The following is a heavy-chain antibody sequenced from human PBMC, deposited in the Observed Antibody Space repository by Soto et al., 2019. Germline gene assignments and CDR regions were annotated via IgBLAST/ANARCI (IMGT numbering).Heavy chain of an antibody. CDR3: AGEPKYYYFWSSLAPICIGQDDYYMDV. CDR2: IKQDGSEK. Sequence: GGSLRLSCAASGFTFSSYWMSWVRQAPGKGLEWVATIKQDGSEKYYVDSVKGRFTISRDKAKNSLYLQMNSLRAEDTAMYNCAGEPKYYYFWSSLAPICIGQDDYYMDVWGKGTTVTVSS. J-gene: IGHJ6*03. V-gene: IGHV3-7*01. CDR1: GFTFSSYW. D-gene: IGHD3-3*01.